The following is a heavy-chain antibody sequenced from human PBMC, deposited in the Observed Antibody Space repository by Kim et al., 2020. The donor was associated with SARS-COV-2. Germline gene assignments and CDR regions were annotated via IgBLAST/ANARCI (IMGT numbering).Heavy chain of an antibody. V-gene: IGHV3-48*02. CDR2: ISSSSSTI. CDR3: AREGVVLLWFGELEGSYGMDV. D-gene: IGHD3-10*01. Sequence: GGSLRLSCAASGFTFSSYSMNWVRQAPGKGLEWVSYISSSSSTIYYADSVKGRFTISRDNAKNSLYLQMNSLRDEDTAVYYCAREGVVLLWFGELEGSYGMDVWGQGTTVTVSS. CDR1: GFTFSSYS. J-gene: IGHJ6*02.